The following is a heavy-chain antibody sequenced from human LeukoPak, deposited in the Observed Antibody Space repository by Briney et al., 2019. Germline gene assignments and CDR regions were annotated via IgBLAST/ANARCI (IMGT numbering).Heavy chain of an antibody. J-gene: IGHJ6*03. CDR3: ARGDRYYYYYMDV. CDR1: GYTFTNYG. Sequence: ASVKVSCKASGYTFTNYGISWVRQAPGQGLEWMGWINPNSGGTNYAQKFQGRVTMTRDTSISTAYMELSRLRSDDTAVYYCARGDRYYYYYMDVWGKGTTVTVSS. V-gene: IGHV1-2*02. CDR2: INPNSGGT.